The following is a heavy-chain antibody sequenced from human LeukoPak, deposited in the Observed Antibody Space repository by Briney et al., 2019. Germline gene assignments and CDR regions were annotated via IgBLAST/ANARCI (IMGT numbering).Heavy chain of an antibody. J-gene: IGHJ4*02. V-gene: IGHV3-23*01. CDR1: GFTFSSYA. CDR2: ISGSGGST. D-gene: IGHD1-26*01. CDR3: AKDSAPVVGATTTFDY. Sequence: GGSLRLSCAASGFTFSSYAMSWVRQAPGKGLEWVSAISGSGGSTYYADSVKGRLTISRDNSKNTLYLQMNSLRAEDTAVYYCAKDSAPVVGATTTFDYWGQGTLVTVSS.